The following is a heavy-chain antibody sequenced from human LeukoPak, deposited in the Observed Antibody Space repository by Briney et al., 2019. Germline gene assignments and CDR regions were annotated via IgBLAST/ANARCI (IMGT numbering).Heavy chain of an antibody. Sequence: SETLSLTCTVSGGSISSSSYYWGWIRQPPGKGLEWIGIIYYSGSTYYNPSLKSRVTISVDTSKNQFSLKLSSVTAADTAVYYCAREAVAGTGYFDYWGQGTLVTVSS. J-gene: IGHJ4*02. D-gene: IGHD6-19*01. CDR2: IYYSGST. CDR1: GGSISSSSYY. CDR3: AREAVAGTGYFDY. V-gene: IGHV4-39*07.